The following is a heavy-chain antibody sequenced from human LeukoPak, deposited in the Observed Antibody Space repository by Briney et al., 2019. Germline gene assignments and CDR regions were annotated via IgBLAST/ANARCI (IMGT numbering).Heavy chain of an antibody. V-gene: IGHV3-7*01. J-gene: IGHJ2*01. CDR2: IKSDGSEE. Sequence: GGSLRLSCVASGFPFDVYWMSWVRQGPGKSLEWVANIKSDGSEEYYADSVKGRLTASRDNAKNSLFLQMNRLRVEDTAVYYCAKEKTVAGWYFDLWGRGTLVTVSS. CDR1: GFPFDVYW. CDR3: AKEKTVAGWYFDL. D-gene: IGHD6-19*01.